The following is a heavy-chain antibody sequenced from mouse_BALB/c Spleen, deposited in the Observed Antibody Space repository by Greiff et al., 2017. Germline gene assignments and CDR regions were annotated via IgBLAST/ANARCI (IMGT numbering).Heavy chain of an antibody. V-gene: IGHV5-6-2*01. D-gene: IGHD2-3*01. CDR2: INSNGGST. CDR1: GFTFSSYY. CDR3: ARHFYDSYAMDY. Sequence: EVQLVESGGGLVKLGGSLKLSCAASGFTFSSYYMSWVRQTPEKRLELVAAINSNGGSTYYPDTVKGRFTISRDNAKNTLYLQMSSLKSEDTALYYCARHFYDSYAMDYWGQGTSVTVSS. J-gene: IGHJ4*01.